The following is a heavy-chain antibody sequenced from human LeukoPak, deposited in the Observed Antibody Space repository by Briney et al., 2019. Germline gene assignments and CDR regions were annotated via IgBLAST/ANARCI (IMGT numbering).Heavy chain of an antibody. CDR2: IKHDGSEK. D-gene: IGHD6-13*01. V-gene: IGHV3-7*01. J-gene: IGHJ4*02. CDR1: GFTFSSYW. Sequence: PGGSLRLSCAASGFTFSSYWMSWVRQPPGKWLEWVANIKHDGSEKYYVDSVKGRFTISRDNAKNSLYLQMNSLRAEDTAVYYCARVGTAEGTLEDYWGQGTLVTVSS. CDR3: ARVGTAEGTLEDY.